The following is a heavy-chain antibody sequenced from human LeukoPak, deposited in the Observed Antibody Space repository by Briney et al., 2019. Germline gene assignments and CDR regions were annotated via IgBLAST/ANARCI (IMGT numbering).Heavy chain of an antibody. CDR2: INPNSGGT. CDR1: GYTFTGYY. CDR3: ARDLAAAGLQPFDY. J-gene: IGHJ4*02. V-gene: IGHV1-2*02. Sequence: ASVKVSCKASGYTFTGYYMHWVRQAPGQGLEWMGWINPNSGGTNYAQKFQGRVTMTRDTSISTAYMELSRLRSDDTAVYYCARDLAAAGLQPFDYWGQGTLVTVSS. D-gene: IGHD6-13*01.